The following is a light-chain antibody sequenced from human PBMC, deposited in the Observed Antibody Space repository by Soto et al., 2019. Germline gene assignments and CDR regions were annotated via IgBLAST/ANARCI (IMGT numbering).Light chain of an antibody. J-gene: IGKJ1*01. Sequence: DIQMTQSPSSLSASVEDRVIITGRASQSISNHLNWYQQKPGKAPKLLIFAASSLESGVPSRFSGSGSGTEFTLTISSLQPDDFATYYCQQYNSYPWPFGQGTKVDIK. CDR1: QSISNH. CDR2: AAS. CDR3: QQYNSYPWP. V-gene: IGKV1-16*01.